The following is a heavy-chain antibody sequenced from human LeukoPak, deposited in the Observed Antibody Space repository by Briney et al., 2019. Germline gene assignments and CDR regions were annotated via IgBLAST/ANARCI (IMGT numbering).Heavy chain of an antibody. V-gene: IGHV1-2*02. D-gene: IGHD3-10*01. CDR2: INPNSGGT. CDR1: GYTFTGYY. J-gene: IGHJ4*02. Sequence: ASVKVSCKASGYTFTGYYMHWVRQAPGQGLEWMGWINPNSGGTNYAQKFQGRVTMTRDTSISTAYMELSRLRSDDTAVYYCARDRRNDYYGSGSYSYWGQGTPVTVSS. CDR3: ARDRRNDYYGSGSYSY.